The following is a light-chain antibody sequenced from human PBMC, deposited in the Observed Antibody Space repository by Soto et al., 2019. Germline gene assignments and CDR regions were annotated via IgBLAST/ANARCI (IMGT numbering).Light chain of an antibody. J-gene: IGKJ1*01. V-gene: IGKV3-15*01. Sequence: EIVMTQSPATLSVSPGERATLSCRASQSVSSNLAWYQQTPGQAPRLLIYGASTSATGIPARFSGSGSGTEFALTISCLQSYDFDVYYWQKYNNWPWTFGQGTKVDIK. CDR1: QSVSSN. CDR3: QKYNNWPWT. CDR2: GAS.